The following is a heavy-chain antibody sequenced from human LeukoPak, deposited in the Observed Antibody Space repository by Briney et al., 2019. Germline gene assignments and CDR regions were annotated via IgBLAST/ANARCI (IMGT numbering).Heavy chain of an antibody. CDR3: ARDLGFGELLS. CDR1: GFTFSSYE. CDR2: ISSSGSTI. J-gene: IGHJ5*02. Sequence: GGSLRLSRAASGFTFSSYEMNWVRQAPGKGLEWVSYISSSGSTIYYADSVKGRFTISRDNAKNSLYLQMNSLRAEDTAVYYCARDLGFGELLSWGQGTLVTVSS. V-gene: IGHV3-48*03. D-gene: IGHD3-10*01.